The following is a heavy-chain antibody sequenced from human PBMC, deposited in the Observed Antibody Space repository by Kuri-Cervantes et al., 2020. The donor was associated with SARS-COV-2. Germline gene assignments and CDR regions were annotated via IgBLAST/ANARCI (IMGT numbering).Heavy chain of an antibody. J-gene: IGHJ4*02. Sequence: ASVKVSCKASGYTFTSYYMHWVRQAPGQGLEWMGIINPSGGGTSYAQKFQGRVTMTRDTSTSTVYMELSSLRSEDTAVYYCAREEIAVAVGEDFDYWGQGTLVTVSS. CDR1: GYTFTSYY. D-gene: IGHD6-19*01. CDR2: INPSGGGT. CDR3: AREEIAVAVGEDFDY. V-gene: IGHV1-46*01.